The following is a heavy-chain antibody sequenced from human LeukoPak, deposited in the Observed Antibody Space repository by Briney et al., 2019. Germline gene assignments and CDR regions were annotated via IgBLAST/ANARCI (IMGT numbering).Heavy chain of an antibody. CDR1: GGSISSSNW. CDR2: IYHSGST. J-gene: IGHJ4*02. D-gene: IGHD6-13*01. Sequence: SETLSLTCAVSGGSISSSNWWSWVRPPPGKGLEWTGEIYHSGSTNYNPSLKSRVTISVDKSKNQFSLKLSSVTAADTAVYYCARHRGSSWYIHFDYWGQGTLVTVSS. CDR3: ARHRGSSWYIHFDY. V-gene: IGHV4-4*02.